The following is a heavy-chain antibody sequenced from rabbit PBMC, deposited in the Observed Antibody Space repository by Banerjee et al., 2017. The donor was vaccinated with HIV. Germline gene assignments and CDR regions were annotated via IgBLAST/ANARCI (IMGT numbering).Heavy chain of an antibody. CDR3: GRVAAGTDVFDL. CDR1: GFTISSGYW. D-gene: IGHD4-2*01. V-gene: IGHV1S45*01. J-gene: IGHJ4*01. CDR2: IYIGGGNT. Sequence: QEQLVESRGGLVQPGESLTLSCKASGFTISSGYWIDWVRQAPGKGLEWIGYIYIGGGNTGYASWAKGRFTISKASSTTVTLQMTSLTVADTATHFCGRVAAGTDVFDLWGPGTLVTVS.